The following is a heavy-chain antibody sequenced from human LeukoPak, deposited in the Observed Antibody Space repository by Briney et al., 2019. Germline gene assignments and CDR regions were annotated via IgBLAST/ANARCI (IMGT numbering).Heavy chain of an antibody. Sequence: GGSLRLSCAASGFTFSSYSMNWVRQAPGKGLEWVSYISSSSSTIYYADSMKGRFTISRDNAKNSLYLQMNSLRAEDTAVYYCARGGRGYSYGDFDYWGQGALSPSPQ. D-gene: IGHD5-18*01. V-gene: IGHV3-48*01. J-gene: IGHJ4*02. CDR2: ISSSSSTI. CDR1: GFTFSSYS. CDR3: ARGGRGYSYGDFDY.